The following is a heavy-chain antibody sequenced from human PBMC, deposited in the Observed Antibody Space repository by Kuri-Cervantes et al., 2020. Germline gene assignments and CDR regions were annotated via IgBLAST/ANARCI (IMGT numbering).Heavy chain of an antibody. CDR1: GYTFTSYY. Sequence: ASVKVSCKASGYTFTSYYMHWVRQAPGQELEWMGIINPSGGSTSYAQKFQGRVTMTRDTSTSTVYMELSSLRSEDTAVYYCARDAASMVRGVILYYYGMDVWGQGTTVTVSS. V-gene: IGHV1-46*01. CDR3: ARDAASMVRGVILYYYGMDV. J-gene: IGHJ6*02. CDR2: INPSGGST. D-gene: IGHD3-10*01.